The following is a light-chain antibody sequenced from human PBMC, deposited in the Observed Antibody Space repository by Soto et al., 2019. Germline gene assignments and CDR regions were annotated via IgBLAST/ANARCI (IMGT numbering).Light chain of an antibody. V-gene: IGKV1-5*01. Sequence: DIQMTQSPSTLSASVGDRVTITCRASQNINRWLAWYRQKPGKAPELLMYDASRLKDGVPSRFSGSGSGTEFTFTISSLQPDDFATYFCQQYNNYLWTFGQGTKVEI. CDR3: QQYNNYLWT. J-gene: IGKJ1*01. CDR1: QNINRW. CDR2: DAS.